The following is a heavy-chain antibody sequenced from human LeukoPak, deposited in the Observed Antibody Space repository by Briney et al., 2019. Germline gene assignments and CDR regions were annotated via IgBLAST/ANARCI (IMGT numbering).Heavy chain of an antibody. D-gene: IGHD3-22*01. Sequence: AGSLRLSCAASGFTFSSYSMNWVRQAPGKGLEWVSSISSSSSYIYYADSVKGRFTISRDNAKNSLYLQMNSLRAEDTAVYYCARKSGYYYDSSGLYWGQGTLVTVSS. CDR3: ARKSGYYYDSSGLY. CDR1: GFTFSSYS. J-gene: IGHJ4*02. V-gene: IGHV3-21*01. CDR2: ISSSSSYI.